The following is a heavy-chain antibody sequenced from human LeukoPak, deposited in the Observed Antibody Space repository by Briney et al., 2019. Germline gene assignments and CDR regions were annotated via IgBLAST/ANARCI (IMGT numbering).Heavy chain of an antibody. CDR2: MNPHTGSA. D-gene: IGHD1-1*01. CDR3: ARIPQRVPHNWFDP. CDR1: GYTFTSND. Sequence: ASVTVSCTASGYTFTSNDINWVRQAAGQGLEWMGWMNPHTGSAGYAQKFQGRVAITRDTSISTVYMELSSLTSDDTAVYYCARIPQRVPHNWFDPWDQGTLVTVSS. J-gene: IGHJ5*02. V-gene: IGHV1-8*01.